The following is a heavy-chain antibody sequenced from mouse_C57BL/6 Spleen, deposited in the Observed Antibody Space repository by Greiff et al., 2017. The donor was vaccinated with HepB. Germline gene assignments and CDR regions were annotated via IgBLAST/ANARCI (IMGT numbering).Heavy chain of an antibody. CDR1: GFTFSDAW. J-gene: IGHJ4*01. CDR2: IRNKANNHAT. V-gene: IGHV6-6*01. CDR3: TKTGTLYYYAMDY. Sequence: EVQVVESGGGLVQPGGSMKLSCAASGFTFSDAWMDWVRQSPEKGLEWVAEIRNKANNHATYYAESVKGRFTISRDDSKSSVYLQMNSLRAEDTGIYYCTKTGTLYYYAMDYWGQGTSVTVSS. D-gene: IGHD4-1*01.